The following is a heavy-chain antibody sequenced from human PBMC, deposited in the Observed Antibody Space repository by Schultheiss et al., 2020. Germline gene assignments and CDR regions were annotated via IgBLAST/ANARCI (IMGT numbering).Heavy chain of an antibody. J-gene: IGHJ3*02. V-gene: IGHV3-30*07. Sequence: GESLKISCAASGFTFSSYAMHWVRQAPGKGLEWVAVISYDGSNKYYADSVKGRFTISRDNSKNTLYLQMNSLRAEDTAVYYCARDAEWEPSEINDAFDIWGQGTMVTVSS. CDR2: ISYDGSNK. CDR1: GFTFSSYA. D-gene: IGHD1-26*01. CDR3: ARDAEWEPSEINDAFDI.